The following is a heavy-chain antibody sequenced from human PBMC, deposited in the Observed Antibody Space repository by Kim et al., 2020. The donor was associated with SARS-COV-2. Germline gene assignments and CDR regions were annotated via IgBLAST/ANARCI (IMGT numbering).Heavy chain of an antibody. CDR1: GFSFSTYS. J-gene: IGHJ6*02. CDR3: ARDSRGGYASYGMEG. CDR2: ISSSSDTI. D-gene: IGHD3-16*01. Sequence: GGSLRLSCAASGFSFSTYSMNWVRQAPGKGLEWVSYISSSSDTIYYADSVKGRFTTSRDNAKNSLYLQMNSLRDADTAVYYCARDSRGGYASYGMEGWC. V-gene: IGHV3-48*02.